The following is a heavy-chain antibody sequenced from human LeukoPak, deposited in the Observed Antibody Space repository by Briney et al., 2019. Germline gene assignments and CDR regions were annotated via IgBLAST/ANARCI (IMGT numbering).Heavy chain of an antibody. V-gene: IGHV3-15*01. D-gene: IGHD6-19*01. CDR3: TTHGSGWYDFDY. Sequence: GGSLRLSCAASGFTFSSYNMNWVRQAPGKGLEWVGRIKSKTDGGTTDYAAPVKGRFTISRDDSKNTLYLQMNSLKTEDTAVYYCTTHGSGWYDFDYWGQGTLVTVSS. CDR1: GFTFSSYN. CDR2: IKSKTDGGTT. J-gene: IGHJ4*02.